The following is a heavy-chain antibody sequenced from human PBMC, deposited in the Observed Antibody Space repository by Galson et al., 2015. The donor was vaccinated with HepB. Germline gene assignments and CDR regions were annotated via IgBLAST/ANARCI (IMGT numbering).Heavy chain of an antibody. D-gene: IGHD3-10*01. CDR2: INPSGGST. CDR1: GYTFTSYY. Sequence: SVKVSCKASGYTFTSYYMHWVRQAPGQGLEWMGIINPSGGSTSYAQKFQGRVTMTRDTSTSTVYMELSSLRSEDTAVYYCAKVLRKPPTMVRGQNGMDVWGQGTTVTVSS. CDR3: AKVLRKPPTMVRGQNGMDV. J-gene: IGHJ6*02. V-gene: IGHV1-46*01.